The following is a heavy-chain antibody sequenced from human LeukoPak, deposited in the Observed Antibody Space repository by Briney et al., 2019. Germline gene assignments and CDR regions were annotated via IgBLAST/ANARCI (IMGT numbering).Heavy chain of an antibody. V-gene: IGHV3-21*01. CDR1: VLTFSDYS. D-gene: IGHD4-17*01. CDR2: ISSSTSSI. J-gene: IGHJ5*02. CDR3: AREKDDHGDPGPLDA. Sequence: GGSLRLACAASVLTFSDYSMNWVRQAPEKGLEWVSSISSSTSSIYYADSVKGRFTISRDNAANTLFLQMSSLRAEDTAVYYCAREKDDHGDPGPLDAWGQGDLVTVSS.